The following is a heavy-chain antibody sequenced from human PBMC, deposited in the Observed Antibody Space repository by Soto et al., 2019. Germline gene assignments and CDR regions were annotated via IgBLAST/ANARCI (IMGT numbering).Heavy chain of an antibody. CDR2: IYFSGNT. D-gene: IGHD3-10*01. CDR1: GGSISSSTYY. Sequence: QLQLQESGPGLVKPSETLSLTCTVSGGSISSSTYYWGWIRQPPGKGLEWIGSIYFSGNTYSSPSLQRRVTMSVDTSKNQFSLKLTSVTAADTAVYYCARHYFIRDRYFDLGGRGTLVTVSS. V-gene: IGHV4-39*01. CDR3: ARHYFIRDRYFDL. J-gene: IGHJ2*01.